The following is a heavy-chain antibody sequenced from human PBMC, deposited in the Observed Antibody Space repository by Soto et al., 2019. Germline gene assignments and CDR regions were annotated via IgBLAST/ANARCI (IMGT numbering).Heavy chain of an antibody. CDR1: GYTFTAYY. D-gene: IGHD2-15*01. Sequence: GAPVEVSCKASGYTFTAYYMHWVRQAPGQGLEWMGWINPNSGGTNYAQKFQGRVTMTRDTSISTAYMELSRLRSDDTAVYYCAKGFCSGGSCFDAFDIWGQGTMVTV. CDR3: AKGFCSGGSCFDAFDI. V-gene: IGHV1-2*02. CDR2: INPNSGGT. J-gene: IGHJ3*02.